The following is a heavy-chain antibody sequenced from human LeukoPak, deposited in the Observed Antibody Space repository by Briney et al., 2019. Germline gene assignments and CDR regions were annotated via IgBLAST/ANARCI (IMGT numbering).Heavy chain of an antibody. CDR3: AGSGSYYRDDAFDI. Sequence: SETLSLTCTVSGGSISSYYWSWIRQPPGKGLEWIGYIYTSGSTNYNPSLKSRVTISVGTSKNQFSLKLSSVTAADTAVYYCAGSGSYYRDDAFDIWGQGTMVTVSS. CDR1: GGSISSYY. V-gene: IGHV4-4*09. J-gene: IGHJ3*02. CDR2: IYTSGST. D-gene: IGHD1-26*01.